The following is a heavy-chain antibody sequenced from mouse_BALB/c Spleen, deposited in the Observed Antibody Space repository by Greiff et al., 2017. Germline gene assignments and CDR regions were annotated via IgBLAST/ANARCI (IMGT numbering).Heavy chain of an antibody. Sequence: VQLQQSGAELVKPGASVKLSCTASGFNITDTYMHWVKQRPEQGLEWIGRIDPANGNTKYDPKFQGKATITADTSSNTAYLQLSSLTSEDTAVYYCARRGDYDEVYWGQGTTLTVSA. CDR2: IDPANGNT. J-gene: IGHJ2*01. D-gene: IGHD2-4*01. CDR3: ARRGDYDEVY. V-gene: IGHV14-3*02. CDR1: GFNITDTY.